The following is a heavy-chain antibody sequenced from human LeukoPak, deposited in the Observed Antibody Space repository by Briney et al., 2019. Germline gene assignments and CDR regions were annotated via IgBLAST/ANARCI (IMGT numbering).Heavy chain of an antibody. V-gene: IGHV1-69*04. CDR2: IIPILGIA. J-gene: IGHJ6*02. CDR1: GGTFSSYA. Sequence: GASVKVSRKASGGTFSSYAISWVRQAPGQGLEWMGRIIPILGIANYAQKFQGRVTITADKSTSTAYMELSSLRSEDTAVYYCARDYDILTGYYNGPHYYYYYGMDVWGQGTTVTVSS. D-gene: IGHD3-9*01. CDR3: ARDYDILTGYYNGPHYYYYYGMDV.